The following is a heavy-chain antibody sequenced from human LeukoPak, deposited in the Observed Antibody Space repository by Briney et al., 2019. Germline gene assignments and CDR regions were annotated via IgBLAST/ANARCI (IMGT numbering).Heavy chain of an antibody. CDR2: INHSGST. D-gene: IGHD3-10*01. V-gene: IGHV4-34*01. Sequence: PSETLSLTCAVYGGSFSGYYWSWIRQPPGKGLEWIGEINHSGSTNYNPSLKSRVTISVDTSKNQFSLKLSSVTAADTAVYYCARYYYGSGSYSAFDIWGQGTMVTVSS. CDR1: GGSFSGYY. CDR3: ARYYYGSGSYSAFDI. J-gene: IGHJ3*02.